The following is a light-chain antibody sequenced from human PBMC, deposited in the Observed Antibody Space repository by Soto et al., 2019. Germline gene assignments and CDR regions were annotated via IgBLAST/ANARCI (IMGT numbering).Light chain of an antibody. Sequence: DIQMTQSPSTLSASVGDRVTITCRASQNINTWLAWYQQEAGKAPKVLIYKASTYESGVPSRFSGSGSGTEFPLTIYSLQPDDFATYYCQLYHNYPPWTFGQGTKVEIK. CDR1: QNINTW. CDR3: QLYHNYPPWT. CDR2: KAS. V-gene: IGKV1-5*03. J-gene: IGKJ1*01.